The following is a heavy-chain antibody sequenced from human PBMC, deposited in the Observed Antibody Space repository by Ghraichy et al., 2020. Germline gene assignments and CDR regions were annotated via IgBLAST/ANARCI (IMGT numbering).Heavy chain of an antibody. CDR3: ARQVGGGRFDS. J-gene: IGHJ5*01. Sequence: GESLNISCAASGFIFTNYWMSWVRQAPGKGLEWVASIKQDESVKQYVDSVKGRFTISRDNARNSLHLQINSLRADDTAVYYCARQVGGGRFDSWGQGTLVTVSS. D-gene: IGHD1-26*01. V-gene: IGHV3-7*01. CDR1: GFIFTNYW. CDR2: IKQDESVK.